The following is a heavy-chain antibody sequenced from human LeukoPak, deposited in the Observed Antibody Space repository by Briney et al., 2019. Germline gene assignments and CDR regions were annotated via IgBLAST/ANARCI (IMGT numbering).Heavy chain of an antibody. V-gene: IGHV3-11*01. D-gene: IGHD2-15*01. Sequence: SLCLSCAASGFTFSDYYNSWIWLRQRDGLGRDSFSRSNGSTIYYADSVKGRFTISRDNAKNSLYLQMNSVRAEDTAVYYCARAPLEWCSGGSCHREEDAFDIWGQGTMVTVSS. CDR3: ARAPLEWCSGGSCHREEDAFDI. J-gene: IGHJ3*02. CDR1: GFTFSDYY. CDR2: SRSNGSTI.